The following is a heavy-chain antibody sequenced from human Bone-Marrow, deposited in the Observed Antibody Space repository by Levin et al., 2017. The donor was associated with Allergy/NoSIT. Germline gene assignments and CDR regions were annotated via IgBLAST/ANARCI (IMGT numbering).Heavy chain of an antibody. CDR3: AKDRGAYDFWSHDY. CDR1: GFTFSSYA. D-gene: IGHD3-3*01. Sequence: GGSLRLSCAASGFTFSSYAMSWVRQAPGRGLEWVSVISGSGGATKYTDSVKGRFTISRDNSMNTLYLQMNSLRADDTAVYYCAKDRGAYDFWSHDYWGQGTLVTVSS. J-gene: IGHJ4*02. CDR2: ISGSGGAT. V-gene: IGHV3-23*01.